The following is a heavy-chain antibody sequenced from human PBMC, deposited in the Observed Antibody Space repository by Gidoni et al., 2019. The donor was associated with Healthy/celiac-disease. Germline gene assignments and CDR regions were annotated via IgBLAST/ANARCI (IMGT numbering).Heavy chain of an antibody. V-gene: IGHV3-33*01. D-gene: IGHD6-13*01. Sequence: QVQLVESGGGVVQPGRSLRLSCAASGFPFSSYCMHWVRQAPGKGLEWVSVIWYYGSNKYYADSVKGRFTISRDNSKNTLYLQMNSLRAEDTAVYYCARDRDSSSWFGAFDIWGQGTMVTVSS. CDR3: ARDRDSSSWFGAFDI. CDR2: IWYYGSNK. CDR1: GFPFSSYC. J-gene: IGHJ3*02.